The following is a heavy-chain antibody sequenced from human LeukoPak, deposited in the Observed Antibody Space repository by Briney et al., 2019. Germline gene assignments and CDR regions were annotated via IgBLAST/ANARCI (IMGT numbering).Heavy chain of an antibody. D-gene: IGHD5-18*01. CDR2: ISYDGSNK. J-gene: IGHJ4*02. Sequence: GGSLRLSCAASGFTFSSYAMHWVRQAPGKGLEWVAVISYDGSNKYYADSVKGRFTISRDNPKNTLYLQMTSLRAEDTAVYYCARDMFMYSSSDTAMVGGFDYWGQGTLVTVSS. CDR3: ARDMFMYSSSDTAMVGGFDY. V-gene: IGHV3-30-3*01. CDR1: GFTFSSYA.